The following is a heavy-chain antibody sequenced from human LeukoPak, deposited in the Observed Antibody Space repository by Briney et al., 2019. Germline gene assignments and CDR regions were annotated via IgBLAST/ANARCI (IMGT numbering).Heavy chain of an antibody. CDR2: IYYSGST. CDR3: GRGGSSSWYDYGMDV. Sequence: PSETLSLTCTVSGGSLSSYYWSWIRQPPGKGLEWIGYIYYSGSTNYNPSLKSRVTISVDTPKIQFSLRLSSVTAADTAVYYCGRGGSSSWYDYGMDVWGQGIAVTVSS. V-gene: IGHV4-59*08. J-gene: IGHJ6*02. CDR1: GGSLSSYY. D-gene: IGHD6-13*01.